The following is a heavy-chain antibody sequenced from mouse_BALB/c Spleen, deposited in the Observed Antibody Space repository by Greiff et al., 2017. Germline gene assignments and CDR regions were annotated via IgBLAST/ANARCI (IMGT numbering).Heavy chain of an antibody. D-gene: IGHD2-1*01. J-gene: IGHJ2*01. Sequence: VQLQQSGAELVRPGALVKLSCKASGFTFKDYYMHWVKQRPEQGLEWIGWIDPENGNTIYDPKFQGKASITADTSSNTAYLQLSSLTSEDTAVYYCARRYGNSDYWGQGTTLTVSS. V-gene: IGHV14-1*02. CDR3: ARRYGNSDY. CDR1: GFTFKDYY. CDR2: IDPENGNT.